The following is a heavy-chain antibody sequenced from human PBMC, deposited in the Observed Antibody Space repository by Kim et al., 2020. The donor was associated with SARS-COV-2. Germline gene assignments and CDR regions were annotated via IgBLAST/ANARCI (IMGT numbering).Heavy chain of an antibody. CDR3: ARNAYCSSTSCYQLFFDY. Sequence: ASVKVSCKASGYTFTGYYMHWVRQAPGQGLEWMGRINPNSGGTNYAQKFQGRVTMTRDTSISTAYMELSRLRSDDTAVYYCARNAYCSSTSCYQLFFDYWGQGTLVTVSS. CDR1: GYTFTGYY. D-gene: IGHD2-2*01. CDR2: INPNSGGT. V-gene: IGHV1-2*06. J-gene: IGHJ4*02.